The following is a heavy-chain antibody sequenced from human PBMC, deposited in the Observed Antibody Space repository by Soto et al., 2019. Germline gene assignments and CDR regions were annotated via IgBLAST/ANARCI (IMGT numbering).Heavy chain of an antibody. CDR2: IYYSGST. CDR3: ARFNYDFWSGYHAV. CDR1: GGSFSGYY. J-gene: IGHJ6*04. D-gene: IGHD3-3*01. Sequence: SETLSLTCAVYGGSFSGYYWSWIRQPPGKGLEWIGYIYYSGSTNYNPSLKSRVTISVDTSKNQFSLKLSSVTAADTAVYYCARFNYDFWSGYHAVWGKGTTVTVSS. V-gene: IGHV4-59*01.